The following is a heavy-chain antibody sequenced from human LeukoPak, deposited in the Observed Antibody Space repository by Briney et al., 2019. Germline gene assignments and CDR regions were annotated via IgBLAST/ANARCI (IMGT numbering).Heavy chain of an antibody. CDR3: ARERSSSGGHNWFDP. D-gene: IGHD4-23*01. Sequence: SETLSLTCTVSGGYIITSGDYWGWIRQPPGKGLEWIGSVYYTGVTSTNPFFRSRMSISVDTSKNQFSLNLTSVTAADAAVYYCARERSSSGGHNWFDPWGQGTLVTVSS. J-gene: IGHJ5*02. V-gene: IGHV4-39*07. CDR1: GGYIITSGDY. CDR2: VYYTGVT.